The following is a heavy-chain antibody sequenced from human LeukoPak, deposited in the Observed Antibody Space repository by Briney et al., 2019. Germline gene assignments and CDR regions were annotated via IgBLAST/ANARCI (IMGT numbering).Heavy chain of an antibody. Sequence: PSETLSLTCAVYGGSFSGYYWSWIRQPPGKGLEWIGEINHSGSTNYNPSLKSRVTISVDTSKNQFSLKLSSVTAADTAAYYCAKNRGATAGTFDYWGPGTLVTVSS. CDR3: AKNRGATAGTFDY. V-gene: IGHV4-34*01. D-gene: IGHD2/OR15-2a*01. J-gene: IGHJ4*02. CDR2: INHSGST. CDR1: GGSFSGYY.